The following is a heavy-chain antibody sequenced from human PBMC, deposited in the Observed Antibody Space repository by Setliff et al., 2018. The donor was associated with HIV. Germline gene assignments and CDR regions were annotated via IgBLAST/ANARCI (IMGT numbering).Heavy chain of an antibody. CDR3: ARLFQWMSYSFDI. CDR1: GGSISTSSYY. D-gene: IGHD5-12*01. J-gene: IGHJ3*02. CDR2: IYSSGNT. V-gene: IGHV4-39*01. Sequence: KPSETLSLTCTVSGGSISTSSYYWGWIRQPPGKGLEWIGSIYSSGNTYYSPSLKNRVSMSVDRSKNQFSLKLSSVTAADTAVYYCARLFQWMSYSFDIWGQETMVTVSS.